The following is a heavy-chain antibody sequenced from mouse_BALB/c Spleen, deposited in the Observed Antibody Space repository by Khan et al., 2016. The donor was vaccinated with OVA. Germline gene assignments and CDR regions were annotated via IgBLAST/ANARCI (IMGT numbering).Heavy chain of an antibody. J-gene: IGHJ3*01. CDR2: IYPSDGYT. Sequence: VQLQESGAELVRPGASVKLSCKASGYTFTNYWINWVKQRPGQGLEWIGNIYPSDGYTNYNQKFKDKATLTVDKSSSTAYMQLSSPTSEDSAVYYGSSEGSTLISPCFGYWGQGTLVTVSA. CDR3: SSEGSTLISPCFGY. D-gene: IGHD2-4*01. CDR1: GYTFTNYW. V-gene: IGHV1-69*02.